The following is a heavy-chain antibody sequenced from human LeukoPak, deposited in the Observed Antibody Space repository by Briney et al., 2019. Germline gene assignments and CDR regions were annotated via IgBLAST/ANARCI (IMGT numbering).Heavy chain of an antibody. V-gene: IGHV4-59*01. J-gene: IGHJ4*02. CDR3: ARLPMIRGVTEYYFDY. CDR1: GGSTSGYY. Sequence: SETLSLTCSVSGGSTSGYYWSWIRQPPGKGLEWIGYIYYSGNTNYNPSLKSRVTISVDTSKNQFSLDLYFVTAADTAVYYCARLPMIRGVTEYYFDYWGQGSLVTVSS. CDR2: IYYSGNT. D-gene: IGHD3-10*01.